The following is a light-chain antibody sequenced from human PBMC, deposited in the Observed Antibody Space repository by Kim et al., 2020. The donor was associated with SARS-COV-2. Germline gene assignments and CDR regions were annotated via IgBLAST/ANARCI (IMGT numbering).Light chain of an antibody. CDR1: QSIVNTY. V-gene: IGKV3-20*01. CDR3: QHYGRSPRT. Sequence: EIVVTQSPGRLSLSPGERATLSCRTSQSIVNTYLAWFQQKPGQTPRLLIYDISTRATGVPDRFSGSGSGTDFTLTISRLEPEDSAVYYCQHYGRSPRTFGQGTTLEI. J-gene: IGKJ2*01. CDR2: DIS.